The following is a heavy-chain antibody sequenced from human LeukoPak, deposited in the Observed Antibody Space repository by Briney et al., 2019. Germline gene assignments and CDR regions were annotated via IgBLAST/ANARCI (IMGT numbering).Heavy chain of an antibody. CDR2: IHSSGAT. D-gene: IGHD6-13*01. V-gene: IGHV4-4*09. CDR1: DGSINSYY. Sequence: SETLPLTCSVSDGSINSYYWSWIRQPPGKGLEWIGYIHSSGATHYNPSLKSRVTTSLDTSKNQFSLKLSSVTAADTAVYYCARVSSSSWFDPWGQGTLVTVSS. CDR3: ARVSSSSWFDP. J-gene: IGHJ5*02.